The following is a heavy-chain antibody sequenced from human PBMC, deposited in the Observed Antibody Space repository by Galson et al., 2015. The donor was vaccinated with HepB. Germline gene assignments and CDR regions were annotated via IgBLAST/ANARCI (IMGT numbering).Heavy chain of an antibody. J-gene: IGHJ4*02. CDR1: GYTFTGYY. CDR3: ARDFGFGELCIDY. CDR2: INPNSGGT. D-gene: IGHD3-10*01. Sequence: SVKVSCKASGYTFTGYYMHWVRQAPGQGLEWMGRINPNSGGTNYAQKFQGRVTMTRDTSISTAYMELSRLRSDDTAVYYCARDFGFGELCIDYWGQGTLVTVSS. V-gene: IGHV1-2*06.